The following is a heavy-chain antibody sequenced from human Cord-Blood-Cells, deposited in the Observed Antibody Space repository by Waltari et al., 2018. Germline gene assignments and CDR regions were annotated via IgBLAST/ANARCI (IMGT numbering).Heavy chain of an antibody. J-gene: IGHJ5*02. CDR2: INPNSGGT. CDR1: GYTFTGYD. CDR3: ARVSSSWIPGWFDP. V-gene: IGHV1-2*02. D-gene: IGHD5-18*01. Sequence: QVQLVQSGAEVKKPGASVKVSCKASGYTFTGYDMPWVRQAPGQGLEWMGWINPNSGGTNYAQKFQGRVTMTRDTSISTAYMELSRLRSDDTAVYYCARVSSSWIPGWFDPWGQGTLVTVSS.